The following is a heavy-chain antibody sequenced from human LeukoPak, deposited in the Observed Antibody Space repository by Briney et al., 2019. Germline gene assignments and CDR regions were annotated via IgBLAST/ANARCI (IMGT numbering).Heavy chain of an antibody. CDR3: ARQAARGFDY. J-gene: IGHJ4*02. D-gene: IGHD6-6*01. CDR2: INHSGST. V-gene: IGHV4-34*01. CDR1: GGSFSGYY. Sequence: PSETLSLTCAVYGGSFSGYYWSCIRQPPGKGLEWMGEINHSGSTNYNPSLKSRVTISVDPSKNQFSLKLSSVTAADTAVYYCARQAARGFDYWGQGALVTVSS.